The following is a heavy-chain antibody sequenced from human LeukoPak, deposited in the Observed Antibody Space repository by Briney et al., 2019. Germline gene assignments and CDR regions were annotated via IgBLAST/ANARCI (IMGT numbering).Heavy chain of an antibody. CDR1: GGSIGRSSYY. V-gene: IGHV4-39*07. J-gene: IGHJ6*03. CDR3: ARGTVEWELLHYYYYYMDV. Sequence: SETLSLTCTVSGGSIGRSSYYWGWIRQPPGKGLEWIGNIYYSGSTYYNPSLKSRVTISVDTSKNQFSLKLSSVTAADTAVYYCARGTVEWELLHYYYYYMDVWGKGTTVTVSS. CDR2: IYYSGST. D-gene: IGHD1-26*01.